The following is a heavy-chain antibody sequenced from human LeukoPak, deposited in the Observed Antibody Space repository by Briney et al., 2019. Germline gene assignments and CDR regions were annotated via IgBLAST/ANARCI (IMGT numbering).Heavy chain of an antibody. CDR1: GFTFSSYP. CDR3: ARARRSGGITLIRGVKDRGWFDS. D-gene: IGHD3-10*01. CDR2: ISYDGSDK. Sequence: GGSLRLSCEASGFTFSSYPMHWVRQAPGKGLEWVAVISYDGSDKLYADSVKGRFTISRDNSKNTLYLQMNSLRAEDTAVHYCARARRSGGITLIRGVKDRGWFDSWGQGTLVTVSS. J-gene: IGHJ5*01. V-gene: IGHV3-30*04.